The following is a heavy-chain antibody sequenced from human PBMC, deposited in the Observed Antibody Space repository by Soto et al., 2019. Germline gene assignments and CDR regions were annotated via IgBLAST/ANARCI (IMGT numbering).Heavy chain of an antibody. V-gene: IGHV3-33*01. CDR3: VQAPRPQFDYLLGSVY. D-gene: IGHD3-9*01. CDR2: IWLDGSNE. J-gene: IGHJ4*02. Sequence: GGSLRLSCAASGFTFSSYGPYGIHWVRQAPGKGLEWVAVIWLDGSNEYYAESVKGRFTVSRDIPKNTMYLQMNSLRTEDTAVYYCVQAPRPQFDYLLGSVYRGQGAPVTVSS. CDR1: GFTFSSYGPYG.